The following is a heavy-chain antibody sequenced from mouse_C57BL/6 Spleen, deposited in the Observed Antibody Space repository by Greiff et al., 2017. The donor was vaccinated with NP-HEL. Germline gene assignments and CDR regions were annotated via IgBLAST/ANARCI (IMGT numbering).Heavy chain of an antibody. V-gene: IGHV1-80*01. CDR1: GYAFSNYW. J-gene: IGHJ3*01. CDR2: INPDDGDT. D-gene: IGHD2-3*01. CDR3: ERYGYYEAY. Sequence: VQLQQSGPELVKPGASVKISCKASGYAFSNYWMNWVKQSPGKGLEWIGQINPDDGDTNYNGKFKGKATLTADKSSSTAYMQLRSLTSEDSAVYFCERYGYYEAYWGQGTLVTVSA.